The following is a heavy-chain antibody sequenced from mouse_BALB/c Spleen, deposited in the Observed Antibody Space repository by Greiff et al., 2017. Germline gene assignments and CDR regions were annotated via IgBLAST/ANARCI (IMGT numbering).Heavy chain of an antibody. CDR3: ARIANYRYDLYYFDY. Sequence: QVTLKVSGPGILQPSQTLSLTCSFSGFSLSTYGIGVGWIRQPSGKGLEWLAHIWWNDNKYYNTALKSRLTISKDTSNNQVFLEIASVDTADTATYYCARIANYRYDLYYFDYWGQGTTLTVSS. J-gene: IGHJ2*01. V-gene: IGHV8-11*01. CDR1: GFSLSTYGIG. D-gene: IGHD2-14*01. CDR2: IWWNDNK.